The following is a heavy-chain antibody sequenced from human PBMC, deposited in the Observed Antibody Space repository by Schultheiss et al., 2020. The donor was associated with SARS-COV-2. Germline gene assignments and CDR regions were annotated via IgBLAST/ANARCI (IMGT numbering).Heavy chain of an antibody. CDR1: GGSFSGYY. CDR2: INHSGST. J-gene: IGHJ5*02. Sequence: GSLRLSCAVYGGSFSGYYWSWIRQPPGKGLEWIGEINHSGSTNYNPSLKSRVTISVDTSKNQFSLKLSSVTAADTAVYYCARVVPAAIGYWFDPWGQGTLVTVSS. D-gene: IGHD2-2*01. V-gene: IGHV4-34*01. CDR3: ARVVPAAIGYWFDP.